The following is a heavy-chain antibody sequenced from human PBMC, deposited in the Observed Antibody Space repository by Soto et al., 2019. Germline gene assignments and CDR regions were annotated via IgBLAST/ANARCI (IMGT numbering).Heavy chain of an antibody. CDR3: ASQTAATATWFDP. V-gene: IGHV1-69*06. Sequence: QVQLVQSGAEVKKPGSSVKVSCKASGGTFSSYAISWVRQAPGQGLEWMGGIIPIFGTANYAQKFQGRVTITEDKSTSTAYMELSSLRSEDTAVDYCASQTAATATWFDPWGQGTLFTVSS. CDR2: IIPIFGTA. J-gene: IGHJ5*02. CDR1: GGTFSSYA. D-gene: IGHD6-25*01.